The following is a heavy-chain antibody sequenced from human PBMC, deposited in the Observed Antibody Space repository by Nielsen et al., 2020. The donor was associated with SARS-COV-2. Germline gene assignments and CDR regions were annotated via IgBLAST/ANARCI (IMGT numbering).Heavy chain of an antibody. CDR3: ARDLSDTAMVHYYYYGMDV. V-gene: IGHV3-11*05. CDR1: GFTFSDSY. J-gene: IGHJ6*02. Sequence: GGSLRPSFAPSGFTFSDSYLSWIRQAPGRGLEWFSYISSSSSYTNYADSVKGRFTISRDNAKNSLYLQMNSLRAEDTAVYYCARDLSDTAMVHYYYYGMDVWGQGTTVTVSS. D-gene: IGHD5-18*01. CDR2: ISSSSSYT.